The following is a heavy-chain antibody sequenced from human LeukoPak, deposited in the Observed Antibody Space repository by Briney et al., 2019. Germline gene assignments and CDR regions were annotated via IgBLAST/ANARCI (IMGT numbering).Heavy chain of an antibody. D-gene: IGHD3-22*01. J-gene: IGHJ3*02. V-gene: IGHV4-4*07. CDR1: GGSISSYY. Sequence: SETLSLTCTVSGGSISSYYWSWIRQPAGKGLEWIGRIYISGSTYYNPSLKSRVTISVDTSKNQFSLKLSSVTAADTAVYFCARPTFSGYYSGPFDIWGQGTTVTVSS. CDR3: ARPTFSGYYSGPFDI. CDR2: IYISGST.